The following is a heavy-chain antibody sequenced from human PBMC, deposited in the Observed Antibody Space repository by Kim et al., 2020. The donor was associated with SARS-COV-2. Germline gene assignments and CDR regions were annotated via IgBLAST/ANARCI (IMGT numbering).Heavy chain of an antibody. D-gene: IGHD3-10*01. CDR2: ISYDGSNK. Sequence: GGSLRLSCAASGFTFSSYAMHWVRQAPGKGLEWVAVISYDGSNKYYADSVKGRFTISRDNSKNTLYLQMNSLRAEDTAVYYCARENYYGSGSYLDYWGQGTLVTVSS. J-gene: IGHJ4*02. CDR3: ARENYYGSGSYLDY. CDR1: GFTFSSYA. V-gene: IGHV3-30*04.